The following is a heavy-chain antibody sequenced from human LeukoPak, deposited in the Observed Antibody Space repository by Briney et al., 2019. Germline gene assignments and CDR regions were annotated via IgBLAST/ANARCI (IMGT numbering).Heavy chain of an antibody. CDR2: IWYDGSNK. D-gene: IGHD3-22*01. Sequence: GSLRLSCAASGFTFSSYGMHWVRQAPGKGLEWVAVIWYDGSNKYYADSVKGRFTISRDNSKNTLYLQMNSLRAEDTAVYYCAGHDSSGYYRSAEYFQHWGQGTLVTVSS. V-gene: IGHV3-33*01. CDR3: AGHDSSGYYRSAEYFQH. CDR1: GFTFSSYG. J-gene: IGHJ1*01.